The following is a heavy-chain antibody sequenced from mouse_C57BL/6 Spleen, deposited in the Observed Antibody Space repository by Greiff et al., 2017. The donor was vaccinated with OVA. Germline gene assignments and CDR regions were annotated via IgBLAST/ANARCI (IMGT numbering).Heavy chain of an antibody. D-gene: IGHD1-1*01. J-gene: IGHJ2*01. CDR3: ARSYYGSSYFDY. Sequence: QVQLQQPGAELVKPGASVKLSCKASGYTFTSYWMQWVKQRPGQGLEWIGEIDPSDSYTNYNQKFKGKATLTVDTSSSTAYMQLNSLTSEDSAVYYCARSYYGSSYFDYWGQGTTLTVSS. CDR2: IDPSDSYT. V-gene: IGHV1-50*01. CDR1: GYTFTSYW.